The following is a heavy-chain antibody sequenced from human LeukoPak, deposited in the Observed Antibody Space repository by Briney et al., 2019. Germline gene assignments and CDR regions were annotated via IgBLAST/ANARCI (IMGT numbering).Heavy chain of an antibody. CDR1: SGSFSSYQ. J-gene: IGHJ4*02. CDR2: INDSGST. CDR3: ARGARVGYSSGWSIDS. D-gene: IGHD6-19*01. V-gene: IGHV4-34*01. Sequence: PSETLSLTCAVYSGSFSSYQWTWIRQPPGKGLEWIGEINDSGSTNSNPSLKSRVIISVDTSKNQFSLKLSSVTDADMAVYNCARGARVGYSSGWSIDSWGRGTLVTVSS.